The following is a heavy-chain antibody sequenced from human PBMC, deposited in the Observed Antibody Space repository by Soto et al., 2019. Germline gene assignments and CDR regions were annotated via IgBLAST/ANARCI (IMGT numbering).Heavy chain of an antibody. V-gene: IGHV1-18*04. CDR3: ARVWVVADPRESYYYYGMDV. J-gene: IGHJ6*02. Sequence: SVEVSCKASCYTFTSYGISWVRQAPGQGLEWMGWISAYNGNTNYAQKLQGRVTMTTDTSTSTAYMELRSLRSDDTAVYYCARVWVVADPRESYYYYGMDVWGQGTTVTVSS. CDR2: ISAYNGNT. D-gene: IGHD5-12*01. CDR1: CYTFTSYG.